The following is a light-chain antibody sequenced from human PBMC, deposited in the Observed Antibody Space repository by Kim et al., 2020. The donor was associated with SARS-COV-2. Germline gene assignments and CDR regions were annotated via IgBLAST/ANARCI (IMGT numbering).Light chain of an antibody. V-gene: IGKV3-15*01. Sequence: SVSPGERATLSCRARQRIGDNLAWYQQRLGQAPSVLIYGASTRATGVPDRFSGSGSETEFTLTISSVQSEDFAVYYCQQYNNGWTFGQGTKVDIK. J-gene: IGKJ1*01. CDR3: QQYNNGWT. CDR2: GAS. CDR1: QRIGDN.